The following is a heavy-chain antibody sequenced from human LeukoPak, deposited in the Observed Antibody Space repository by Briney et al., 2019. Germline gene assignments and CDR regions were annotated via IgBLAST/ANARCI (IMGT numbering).Heavy chain of an antibody. D-gene: IGHD6-13*01. V-gene: IGHV1-2*02. CDR1: GYTFTGYY. Sequence: ASVKVSCKASGYTFTGYYKHWVRQAPGQGLEWMGWINPNSGGTNYAQKFQGRVTMTRDTSISTAYMELSRLRSDDTAVYYCARVGLGPYSSSWFDYWGQGTLVTVSS. CDR3: ARVGLGPYSSSWFDY. J-gene: IGHJ4*02. CDR2: INPNSGGT.